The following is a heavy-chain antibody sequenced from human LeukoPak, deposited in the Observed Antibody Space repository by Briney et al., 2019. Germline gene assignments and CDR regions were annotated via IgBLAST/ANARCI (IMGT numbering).Heavy chain of an antibody. CDR3: ARRAGAYSHPYDY. Sequence: GGSLRLSCAASGFTFSSYEMNWVRQAPGKGLEWVSFIYSDNTHYSDSVKGRFTISKDNSKNTLYLQMNSLRAEDTAVYYCARRAGAYSHPYDYWGQGTLVTVSS. CDR1: GFTFSSYE. CDR2: IYSDNT. V-gene: IGHV3-53*01. D-gene: IGHD4/OR15-4a*01. J-gene: IGHJ4*02.